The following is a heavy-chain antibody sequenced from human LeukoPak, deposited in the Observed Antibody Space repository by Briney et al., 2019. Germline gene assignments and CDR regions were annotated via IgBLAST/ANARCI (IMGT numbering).Heavy chain of an antibody. CDR2: IYYSGST. D-gene: IGHD4-17*01. CDR3: ARGRGMTTVTGGWFDP. V-gene: IGHV4-30-4*07. CDR1: GGSISSGGYS. J-gene: IGHJ5*02. Sequence: PSETLSLTCAVSGGSISSGGYSWSWIRQPPGKGLEWIGYIYYSGSTYYNPSLKSRVTISVDTSKNQFSLKLSSVTAADTAVYYCARGRGMTTVTGGWFDPWGQGTLVTVSS.